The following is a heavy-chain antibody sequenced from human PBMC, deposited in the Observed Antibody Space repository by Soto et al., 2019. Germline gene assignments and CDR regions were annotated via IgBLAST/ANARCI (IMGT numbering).Heavy chain of an antibody. CDR3: ARDGYSYGLGGWFDP. Sequence: EVQLVESGGGLVQPGGSLRLSCAASGFTFSSYWMHWVRQAPGKGLVWVSRINSDGSSTSYADSVKGRFTISRDNAKNTLYLQMNSLRAEDTAVYYCARDGYSYGLGGWFDPWGQGTLVTVSS. D-gene: IGHD5-18*01. J-gene: IGHJ5*02. CDR1: GFTFSSYW. V-gene: IGHV3-74*01. CDR2: INSDGSST.